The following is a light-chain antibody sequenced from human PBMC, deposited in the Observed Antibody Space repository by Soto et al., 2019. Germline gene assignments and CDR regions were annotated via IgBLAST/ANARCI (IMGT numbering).Light chain of an antibody. CDR2: AAS. J-gene: IGKJ1*01. CDR1: QAMSSW. Sequence: DIQMTQSPSSLSASVGDSVTIXXRASQAMSSWLAWYQQRPGKAPKLXIFAASNLQSGVPSRFSGSGSGTDFNLTISSLQPEDFATYYCQQADSFPWTFGQGTKVDIK. V-gene: IGKV1-12*01. CDR3: QQADSFPWT.